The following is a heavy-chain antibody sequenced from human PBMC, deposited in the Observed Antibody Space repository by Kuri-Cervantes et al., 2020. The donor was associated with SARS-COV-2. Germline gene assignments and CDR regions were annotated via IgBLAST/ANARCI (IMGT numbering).Heavy chain of an antibody. V-gene: IGHV1-18*01. CDR2: IIAYNGNT. D-gene: IGHD6-19*01. J-gene: IGHJ4*02. CDR3: ARAHFPTFSGWLDY. Sequence: ASVKVSCKDSGYTFTSYGISWLRQAPGQGLAWMGWIIAYNGNTNYEQKLQGRVTMTTDTSTSTAYMELRSLRSADTAVYYCARAHFPTFSGWLDYWGQGTLVTVSS. CDR1: GYTFTSYG.